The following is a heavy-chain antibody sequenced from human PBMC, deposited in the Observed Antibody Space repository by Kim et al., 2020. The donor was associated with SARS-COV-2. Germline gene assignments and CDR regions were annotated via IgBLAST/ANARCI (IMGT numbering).Heavy chain of an antibody. Sequence: SVKVSCKASGGTFSSYAISWVRQAPGQGLEWMGGIIPIFGTANYAQKFQGRVTITADESTSTAYMELSSLRSEDTAVYYCASPRIAAAGYDYWGQGTLVTVSS. J-gene: IGHJ4*02. CDR2: IIPIFGTA. CDR1: GGTFSSYA. CDR3: ASPRIAAAGYDY. D-gene: IGHD6-13*01. V-gene: IGHV1-69*13.